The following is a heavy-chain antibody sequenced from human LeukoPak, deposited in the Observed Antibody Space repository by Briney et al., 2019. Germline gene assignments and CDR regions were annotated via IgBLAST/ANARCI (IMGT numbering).Heavy chain of an antibody. CDR2: IRSKANSYAT. CDR1: GFTFSGSA. CDR3: ASPTRSGSYEPNAFDI. Sequence: AGGSLKLSCAASGFTFSGSAMHWVRQASGKGLEWVGRIRSKANSYATAYAASVKGRFTISRDDSKNTTYLQMNSLKTEDTAVYYCASPTRSGSYEPNAFDIWGQGTMVTVSS. D-gene: IGHD1-26*01. J-gene: IGHJ3*02. V-gene: IGHV3-73*01.